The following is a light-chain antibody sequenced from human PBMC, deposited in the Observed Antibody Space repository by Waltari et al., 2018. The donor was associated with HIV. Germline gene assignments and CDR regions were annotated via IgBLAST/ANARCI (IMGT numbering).Light chain of an antibody. CDR1: PSNIGTTS. J-gene: IGLJ2*01. V-gene: IGLV1-44*01. CDR2: SNS. CDR3: ASWDDTLGVV. Sequence: QSVLTQPPSASGTPGQRVTISCSGSPSNIGTTSVNWYQQFPGSPPKLLLDSNSHRPLGVPDRLYGSKSGSSASLAISGHQADDEAHYYCASWDDTLGVVFGGGTTLTVL.